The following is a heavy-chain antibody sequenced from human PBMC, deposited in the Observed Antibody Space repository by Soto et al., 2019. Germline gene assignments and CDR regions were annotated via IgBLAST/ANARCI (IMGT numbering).Heavy chain of an antibody. D-gene: IGHD3-10*01. CDR1: GDSVSSNSAA. V-gene: IGHV6-1*01. CDR2: TFYRSKWYN. Sequence: SQTLSLTCAISGDSVSSNSAAWNWIRQSPSRGLEWLGRTFYRSKWYNDYAESVKSRITIIPDTSKNQFSLQLNSVTPEDTAVYYCARESTMVRGVINPLDYWGQGTLVTVSS. CDR3: ARESTMVRGVINPLDY. J-gene: IGHJ4*02.